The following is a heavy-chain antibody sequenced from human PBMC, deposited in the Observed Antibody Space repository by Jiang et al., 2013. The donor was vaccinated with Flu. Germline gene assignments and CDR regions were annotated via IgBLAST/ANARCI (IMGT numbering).Heavy chain of an antibody. D-gene: IGHD4-17*01. CDR2: ISSSGSTI. Sequence: VQLVESGGGLVQPGGSLRLSCAASGFTFSSYEMNWVRQAPGKGLEWVSYISSSGSTIYYADSVKGRFTISRDNAKNSLYLQMNSLRAEDTAVYYCAREPGQPTVTTHPHFGGYYYGMDVWGKGTTVIVSS. J-gene: IGHJ6*04. V-gene: IGHV3-48*03. CDR3: AREPGQPTVTTHPHFGGYYYGMDV. CDR1: GFTFSSYE.